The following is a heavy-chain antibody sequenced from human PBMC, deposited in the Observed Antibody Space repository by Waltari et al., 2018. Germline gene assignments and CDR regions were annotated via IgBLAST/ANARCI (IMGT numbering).Heavy chain of an antibody. Sequence: EEQLVESGGDLVKPGGSLRLSCAGSGLTFSSYSMKWVRQAPGKGLEWVSSISSTGHYIYYADSVRGRFTISRDNANNSLYLQMNNLRADDTAIYYCARGFWFTTVTTFTWFDPWGQGTLVTVSS. D-gene: IGHD4-17*01. V-gene: IGHV3-21*01. CDR3: ARGFWFTTVTTFTWFDP. CDR2: ISSTGHYI. CDR1: GLTFSSYS. J-gene: IGHJ5*02.